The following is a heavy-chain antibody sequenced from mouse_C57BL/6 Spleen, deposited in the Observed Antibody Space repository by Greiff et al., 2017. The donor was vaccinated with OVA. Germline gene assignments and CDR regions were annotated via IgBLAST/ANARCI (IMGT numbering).Heavy chain of an antibody. CDR1: GYTFTDYY. J-gene: IGHJ4*01. V-gene: IGHV1-26*01. D-gene: IGHD2-5*01. CDR3: ASPLTYSNDYYAMDY. Sequence: EVQLQQSGPELVKPGASVKISCKASGYTFTDYYMNWVKQSHGKSLEWIGDINPNNGGTSYNQKFKGKATLTVDKSSSTAYMELRSLTSEDSAVYYCASPLTYSNDYYAMDYWGQGTSVTVSS. CDR2: INPNNGGT.